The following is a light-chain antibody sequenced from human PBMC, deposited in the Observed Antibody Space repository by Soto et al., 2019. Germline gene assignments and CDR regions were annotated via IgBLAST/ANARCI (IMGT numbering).Light chain of an antibody. Sequence: EIVLTQSPATLSLSPGERATLSCRASQSVSSYLAWYQQKPGQAPRLLIYDASNRATGIPARFSGSXSGXXXTLXISSLEPEDFAVYYCQQRSNWPPAITFGQGTRLEIK. CDR3: QQRSNWPPAIT. CDR2: DAS. V-gene: IGKV3-11*01. CDR1: QSVSSY. J-gene: IGKJ5*01.